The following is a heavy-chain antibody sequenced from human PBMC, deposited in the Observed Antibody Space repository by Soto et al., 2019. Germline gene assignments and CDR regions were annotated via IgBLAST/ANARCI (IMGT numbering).Heavy chain of an antibody. V-gene: IGHV1-8*02. Sequence: ASVKVSCKASGYTFTNNDVSWVLQATGQGLEWMGWMNPGSGDTGYAQKFQGRVTMTRDISIATAYMELNSLTSEDTAIYYCARMESFGSLNWFDAWGQGTLVTVS. CDR3: ARMESFGSLNWFDA. CDR1: GYTFTNND. D-gene: IGHD5-18*01. J-gene: IGHJ5*02. CDR2: MNPGSGDT.